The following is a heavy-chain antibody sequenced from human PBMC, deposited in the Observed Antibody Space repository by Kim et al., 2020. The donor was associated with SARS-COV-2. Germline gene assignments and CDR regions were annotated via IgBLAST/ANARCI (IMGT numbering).Heavy chain of an antibody. D-gene: IGHD1-1*01. Sequence: SETLSLTCTVSGGSISSSSYYWGWIRQPPGKGLEWIGSIYYSGSTYYNPSLKSRVTISEDTSKNQFSLKLSSVTAADTAVYYCARHRSTTGTHFDYWGQGTLVTVSS. J-gene: IGHJ4*02. CDR3: ARHRSTTGTHFDY. CDR1: GGSISSSSYY. CDR2: IYYSGST. V-gene: IGHV4-39*01.